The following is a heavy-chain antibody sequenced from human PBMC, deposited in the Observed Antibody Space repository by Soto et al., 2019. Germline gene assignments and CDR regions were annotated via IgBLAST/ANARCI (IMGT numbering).Heavy chain of an antibody. CDR3: AKKGGGDYILGY. CDR2: IYWDDSK. V-gene: IGHV2-5*02. D-gene: IGHD4-17*01. J-gene: IGHJ4*02. Sequence: QITLKESGPTLVKPTQTLTLTCTFSGFSLSSNGVGVGWIRQPPGKALEWLALIYWDDSKHYSPSLKSRLTITKDTSRNQMALTTTNMDPADTATYYCAKKGGGDYILGYWGQGTLVTVSS. CDR1: GFSLSSNGVG.